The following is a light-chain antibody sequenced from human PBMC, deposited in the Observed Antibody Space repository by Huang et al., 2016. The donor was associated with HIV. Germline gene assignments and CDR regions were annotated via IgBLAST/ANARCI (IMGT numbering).Light chain of an antibody. CDR3: QQYDNFPT. CDR1: QDISNY. Sequence: DIQMTQSPSSLSASVGDRVTITCQASQDISNYLSWFQVKPGRAPKLLIYDAFKLETGVPSRVSGSGSGTQFTFTISGLQSDDVGTYYCQQYDNFPTFGPGTKVQIK. CDR2: DAF. J-gene: IGKJ3*01. V-gene: IGKV1-33*01.